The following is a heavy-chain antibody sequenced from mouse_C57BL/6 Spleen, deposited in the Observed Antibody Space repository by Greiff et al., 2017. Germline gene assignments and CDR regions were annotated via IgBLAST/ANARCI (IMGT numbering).Heavy chain of an antibody. V-gene: IGHV1-76*01. J-gene: IGHJ3*01. CDR1: GYTFTDYY. CDR2: IYPGSGNT. CDR3: ARSYYYGSSASFAY. D-gene: IGHD1-1*01. Sequence: QVQLKESGAELVRPGASVKLSCKASGYTFTDYYINWVKQRPGQGLEWIARIYPGSGNTYYNEKFKGKATLTAEKSSSTAYMQLSSLTSEDSAVYFCARSYYYGSSASFAYWGQGTLVTVSA.